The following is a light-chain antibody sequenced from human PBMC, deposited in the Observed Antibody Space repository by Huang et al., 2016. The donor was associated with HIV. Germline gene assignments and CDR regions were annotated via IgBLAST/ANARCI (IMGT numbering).Light chain of an antibody. CDR2: AAS. J-gene: IGKJ3*01. CDR3: QQSYSVPPF. CDR1: QTISTY. V-gene: IGKV1-39*01. Sequence: DIQMTQSPSSLSASIGDRVTITCRASQTISTYVNWYQQKSGEAPKLLIYAASSLQYGVPSRFSGSGSGTEFTLTIASLQPEDFATYYCQQSYSVPPFFGPGTKVDVK.